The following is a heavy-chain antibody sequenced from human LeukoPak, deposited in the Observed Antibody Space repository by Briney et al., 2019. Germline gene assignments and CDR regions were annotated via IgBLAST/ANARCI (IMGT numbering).Heavy chain of an antibody. CDR3: ARGFAYCGGDCLNWFDP. CDR2: ISSSGSTI. D-gene: IGHD2-21*02. V-gene: IGHV3-48*03. Sequence: GGSLRLACAVSGFTLSSYEMNWVRQAPGKGLEWVSYISSSGSTIYYADSVKGRFTISRDNAKNSLYLQMNSLRAEDTAVYYCARGFAYCGGDCLNWFDPWGQGTLVTVSS. J-gene: IGHJ5*02. CDR1: GFTLSSYE.